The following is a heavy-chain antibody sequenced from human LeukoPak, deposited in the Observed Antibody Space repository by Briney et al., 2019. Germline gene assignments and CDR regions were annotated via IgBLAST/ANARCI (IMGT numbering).Heavy chain of an antibody. Sequence: ASVKVSCKASGYTFPSYFMHWVRQAPGQGLEWMGIINPTGGSTTYAQKFQGRVTMTRDTSTSTAYMELSSLRSEDTAVYYCARESSFYTGTFDYWGQGTLVTVSS. V-gene: IGHV1-46*01. D-gene: IGHD2/OR15-2a*01. CDR1: GYTFPSYF. CDR3: ARESSFYTGTFDY. CDR2: INPTGGST. J-gene: IGHJ4*02.